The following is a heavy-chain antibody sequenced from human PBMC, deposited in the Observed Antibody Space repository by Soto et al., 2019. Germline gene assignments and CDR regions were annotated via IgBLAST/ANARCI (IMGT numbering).Heavy chain of an antibody. D-gene: IGHD6-6*01. CDR3: AILSN. CDR2: IYSDGTT. V-gene: IGHV3-53*02. CDR1: GFTVSSNY. Sequence: EVQLVETGGGFIQPGGSLRLSCAASGFTVSSNYMNWVRQAPGKGLEWVSIIYSDGTTSYADSVKGRFTISRDNFKNTLHLQMNSLRAEDTAVYYCAILSNWGQGTLVTVSS. J-gene: IGHJ4*02.